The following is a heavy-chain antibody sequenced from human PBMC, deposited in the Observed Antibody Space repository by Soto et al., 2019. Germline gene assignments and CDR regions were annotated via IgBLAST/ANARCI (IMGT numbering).Heavy chain of an antibody. CDR2: ISYDGSNK. CDR1: GFTFSIYG. J-gene: IGHJ4*02. CDR3: AKVLDYYDSSGYLDY. D-gene: IGHD3-22*01. Sequence: GGSLRLSRAASGFTFSIYGMHWVRQAPGKGLEWVAVISYDGSNKYYADSVKGRFTISRDNSKNTLYLQMNSLRAEDTAVYYCAKVLDYYDSSGYLDYWGQGTLVTVSS. V-gene: IGHV3-30*18.